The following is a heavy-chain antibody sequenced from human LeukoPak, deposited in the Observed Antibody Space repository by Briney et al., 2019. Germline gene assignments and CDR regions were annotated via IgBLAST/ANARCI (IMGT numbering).Heavy chain of an antibody. CDR1: GGSISSGNYY. V-gene: IGHV4-61*02. D-gene: IGHD5-12*01. Sequence: SETLSLTCTVSGGSISSGNYYWSWIRQPAGKGLEWIGRIYTSGSTNYNPSLKSRVTISVDTSKNQFSLKLSSVTAADTAVYYCARGVRLDAFDIWGQGTMVTVSS. J-gene: IGHJ3*02. CDR2: IYTSGST. CDR3: ARGVRLDAFDI.